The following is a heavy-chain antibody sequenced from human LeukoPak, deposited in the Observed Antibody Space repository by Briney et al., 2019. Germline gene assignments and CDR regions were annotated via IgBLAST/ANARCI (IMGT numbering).Heavy chain of an antibody. CDR2: MSTSGNS. J-gene: IGHJ5*02. Sequence: SETLSLTCTVSGGSISGYYWSWIRQPAGKGLEWIGRMSTSGNSNYIPSLVSRVTMSVDASKNQFSLNLSSVTAADTAVYYCARESGSMRWFDPWGQGTLVTVSS. CDR1: GGSISGYY. V-gene: IGHV4-4*07. D-gene: IGHD6-25*01. CDR3: ARESGSMRWFDP.